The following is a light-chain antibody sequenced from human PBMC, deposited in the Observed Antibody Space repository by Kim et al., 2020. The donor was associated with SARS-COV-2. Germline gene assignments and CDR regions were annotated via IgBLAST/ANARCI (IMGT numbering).Light chain of an antibody. V-gene: IGLV2-14*04. Sequence: GQSITISCTGRSSDVGGYNHVSWYQQHPDKVPKLIIYDVNKRPSGVSSRFSGSKSGNTASLTISGLQTEDEADYYCSSFADSTTWVFGGGTKVTVL. CDR3: SSFADSTTWV. CDR2: DVN. J-gene: IGLJ3*02. CDR1: SSDVGGYNH.